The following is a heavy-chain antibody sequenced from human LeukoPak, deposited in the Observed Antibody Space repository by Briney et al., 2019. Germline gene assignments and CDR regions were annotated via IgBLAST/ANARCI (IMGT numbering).Heavy chain of an antibody. CDR1: GFTFSTYN. CDR2: ITSSSNTI. Sequence: PGGSLRLSCVASGFTFSTYNMAWVRQAPGKGLEWVSYITSSSNTIYYADSVKGRFTISRDNAKNSLYLQMNSLRAEDTAVYYCASGPAGGAFDIWGQGTMVTVSS. V-gene: IGHV3-48*04. CDR3: ASGPAGGAFDI. J-gene: IGHJ3*02.